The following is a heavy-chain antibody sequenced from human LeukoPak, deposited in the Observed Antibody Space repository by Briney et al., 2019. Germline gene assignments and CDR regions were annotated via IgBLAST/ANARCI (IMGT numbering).Heavy chain of an antibody. CDR2: ISGSGGST. CDR3: TRDRYGSGSYYNAYFDY. CDR1: GFTFSSYA. J-gene: IGHJ4*02. D-gene: IGHD3-10*01. V-gene: IGHV3-23*01. Sequence: GGSLRLSCAASGFTFSSYAMSWVRQAPGKGLEWVSAISGSGGSTYYADSVKGRFTISRDNSKNTLYLQMNSLKTEDTAVYYCTRDRYGSGSYYNAYFDYWGQGTLVTVSS.